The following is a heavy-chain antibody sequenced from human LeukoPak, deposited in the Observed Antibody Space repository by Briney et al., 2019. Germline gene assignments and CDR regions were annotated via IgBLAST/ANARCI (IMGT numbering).Heavy chain of an antibody. Sequence: GASVKVSCKASGYTFTSYGISWVRQAPGQGLEWMGWISAYNGNTNYAQKLQGRVTMTTDTSTSTAYMELRSLRSDDTAVYYCAREKVEYYYDSSGYSDYWGQGTLVTVSS. D-gene: IGHD3-22*01. J-gene: IGHJ4*02. CDR3: AREKVEYYYDSSGYSDY. CDR2: ISAYNGNT. V-gene: IGHV1-18*01. CDR1: GYTFTSYG.